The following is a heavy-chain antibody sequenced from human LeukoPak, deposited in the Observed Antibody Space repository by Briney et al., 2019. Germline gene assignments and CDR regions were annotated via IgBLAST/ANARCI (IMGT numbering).Heavy chain of an antibody. V-gene: IGHV3-23*01. CDR3: AKAALWFGELLDY. CDR1: GFSLSSYA. CDR2: ISSTDAGT. D-gene: IGHD3-10*01. Sequence: PGGSLRLSCAASGFSLSSYAMSWVRQAPGKGLEWVSAISSTDAGTYHADSVRGRFTISRDSSKNTLYLQMNSLRAEDAAVYYCAKAALWFGELLDYWGQGTLVTVSS. J-gene: IGHJ4*02.